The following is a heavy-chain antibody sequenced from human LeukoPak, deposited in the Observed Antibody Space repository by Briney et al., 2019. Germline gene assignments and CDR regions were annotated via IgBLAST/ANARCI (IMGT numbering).Heavy chain of an antibody. CDR1: GFTFSSYA. CDR2: ISGSGGST. Sequence: GGSLRLSCAASGFTFSSYAMSWVRQAPGKGLEWVSGISGSGGSTDCADSVKGRFTISRDNSKNTLYLQMNSLRAEDTAVYYCVKDSNYYDSEYWGQGTLVTVSS. V-gene: IGHV3-23*01. D-gene: IGHD3-10*01. J-gene: IGHJ4*02. CDR3: VKDSNYYDSEY.